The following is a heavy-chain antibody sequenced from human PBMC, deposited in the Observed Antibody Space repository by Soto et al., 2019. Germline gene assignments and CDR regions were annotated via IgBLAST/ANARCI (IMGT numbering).Heavy chain of an antibody. V-gene: IGHV4-31*03. J-gene: IGHJ4*02. D-gene: IGHD4-17*01. Sequence: SETLSLTCTASGGSISSGGYYWSWIRQHPGKGLEWIGYIYYSGSTYYNPSLKSRVTISVDTSKNQFSLKLSSVTAADTAVYYCARDPGTTVDPWYFDYWGQGTLVTVSS. CDR2: IYYSGST. CDR1: GGSISSGGYY. CDR3: ARDPGTTVDPWYFDY.